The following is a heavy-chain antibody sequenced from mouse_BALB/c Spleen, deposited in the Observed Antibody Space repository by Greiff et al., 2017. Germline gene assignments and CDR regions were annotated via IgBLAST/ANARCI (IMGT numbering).Heavy chain of an antibody. CDR3: ARRGDGNYWYFDV. V-gene: IGHV5-9-3*01. D-gene: IGHD2-1*01. CDR2: ISSGGSYT. Sequence: EVQRVESGGGSVKPGGSLKLSCAASGFTFSSYAMSWVRQTPEKRLEWVATISSGGSYTYYPDSVKGRFTISRDNAKNTLYLQMSSLRSEDTAMYYCARRGDGNYWYFDVWGAGTTVTVSS. J-gene: IGHJ1*01. CDR1: GFTFSSYA.